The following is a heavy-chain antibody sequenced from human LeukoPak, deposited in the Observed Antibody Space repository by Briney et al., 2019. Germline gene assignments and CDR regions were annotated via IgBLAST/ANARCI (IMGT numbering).Heavy chain of an antibody. D-gene: IGHD3-22*01. CDR2: VYVTGST. CDR1: GDSISSYY. CDR3: SRGLDSRKLGY. V-gene: IGHV4-4*07. Sequence: PSETLSLTCTVPGDSISSYYWCWIRQPDGKGLEWIGRVYVTGSTNLNPALQSRVTMSVDTSKNQFSLNLNSVTAADTAVYFCSRGLDSRKLGYWGQGTLVTVSS. J-gene: IGHJ4*02.